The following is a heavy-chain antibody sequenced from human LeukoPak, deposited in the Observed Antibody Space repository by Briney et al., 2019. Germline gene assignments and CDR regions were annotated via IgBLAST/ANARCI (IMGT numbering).Heavy chain of an antibody. J-gene: IGHJ4*02. CDR3: ARTYCGGSGSQFDY. D-gene: IGHD2-21*01. CDR2: IKQDGSEK. Sequence: GGSLRLSCAASGFSFSGPWMTWVRQAPGKGLEWVANIKQDGSEKYYVDSMKGRFTISRDNAKNTLYLQMSSLRAEDTAVYYCARTYCGGSGSQFDYWGQGTLVTVSS. CDR1: GFSFSGPW. V-gene: IGHV3-7*03.